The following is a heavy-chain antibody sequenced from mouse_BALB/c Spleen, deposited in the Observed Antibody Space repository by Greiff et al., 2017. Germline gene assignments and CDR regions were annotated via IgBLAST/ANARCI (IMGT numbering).Heavy chain of an antibody. V-gene: IGHV3-2*02. Sequence: EVQRVESGPGLVKPSQSMSLTCTVTGYSITSDYAWNWIRQFPGNKLEWMGYISYSGSTSYNPSLKSRISITRDTSKNQFFLQLNSVTTEDTATYYCARGNYVPFAYWGQGTLVTVSA. CDR3: ARGNYVPFAY. J-gene: IGHJ3*01. D-gene: IGHD1-1*01. CDR1: GYSITSDYA. CDR2: ISYSGST.